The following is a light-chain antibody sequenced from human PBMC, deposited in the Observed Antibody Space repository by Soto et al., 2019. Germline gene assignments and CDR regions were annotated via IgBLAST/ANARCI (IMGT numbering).Light chain of an antibody. CDR1: SSDVGGYNY. Sequence: QSALTQPRSESRSPGQSVTISCTGTSSDVGGYNYVSWYQQHPGKAPKLMIYDVSKRPSGVPDRFSGSKSGNTASLTISGLQAEDESDYYCCSYAGTYTYVFGTGTKLTLL. CDR3: CSYAGTYTYV. V-gene: IGLV2-11*01. J-gene: IGLJ1*01. CDR2: DVS.